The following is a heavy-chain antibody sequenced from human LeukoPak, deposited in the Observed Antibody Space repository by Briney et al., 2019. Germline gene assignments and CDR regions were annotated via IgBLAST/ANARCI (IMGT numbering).Heavy chain of an antibody. D-gene: IGHD3-16*01. Sequence: PGGSLRLSCAASGFTFDDYAMHWVRQAPGKGLEWVSGISWNSGSIGYADSVKGRFTISRDNAKNSLYLQMNSLRAEDTALYYCAKGLEGGFDYWGQGTLVTVSS. CDR2: ISWNSGSI. CDR1: GFTFDDYA. V-gene: IGHV3-9*01. J-gene: IGHJ4*02. CDR3: AKGLEGGFDY.